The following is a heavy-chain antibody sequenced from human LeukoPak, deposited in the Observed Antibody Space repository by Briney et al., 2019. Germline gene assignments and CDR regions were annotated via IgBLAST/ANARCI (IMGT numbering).Heavy chain of an antibody. Sequence: GGSLRLSCAASGFTVSSNYMSWVRQAPGKGLEWVPVIYSGGSTYYADSVKGRFTISRDNSKNTLYLQMNSLRAEDTAVYYSARERFGEINYWGQGTLVTVSS. D-gene: IGHD3-10*01. CDR2: IYSGGST. J-gene: IGHJ4*02. CDR1: GFTVSSNY. CDR3: ARERFGEINY. V-gene: IGHV3-53*01.